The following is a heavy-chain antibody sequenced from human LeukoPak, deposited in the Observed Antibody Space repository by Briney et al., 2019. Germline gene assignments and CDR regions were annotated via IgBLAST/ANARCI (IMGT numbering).Heavy chain of an antibody. CDR2: ISSSSSYI. CDR1: GFTFSSYS. Sequence: GGSLRLSCAASGFTFSSYSMNWVRQAPGKGLEWVSSISSSSSYIYYADSVKGRFTISRDNAKNSLYLQMNSLRAEDTVVYYCARYYYDSSGYPTGAFDIWGQGTMVTVSS. V-gene: IGHV3-21*01. CDR3: ARYYYDSSGYPTGAFDI. J-gene: IGHJ3*02. D-gene: IGHD3-22*01.